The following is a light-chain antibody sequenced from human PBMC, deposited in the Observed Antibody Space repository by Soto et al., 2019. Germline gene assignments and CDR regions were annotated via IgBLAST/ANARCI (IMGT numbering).Light chain of an antibody. J-gene: IGKJ1*01. CDR3: LQDRSHFWT. CDR1: HDIRNY. V-gene: IGKV1-6*01. CDR2: GAS. Sequence: AIRVTQSPTSLSASVGDRVTITCRSSHDIRNYLGWYQQKPGKAPQLLIYGASSVQRGVSSRFSGSGFGTDFALSISSLQPEDSATDYCLQDRSHFWTFGQGTKVEI.